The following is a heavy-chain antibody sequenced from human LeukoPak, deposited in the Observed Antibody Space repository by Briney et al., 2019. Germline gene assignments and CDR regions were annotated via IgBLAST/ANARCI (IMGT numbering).Heavy chain of an antibody. Sequence: SETLSLTCTVSGCSISSYYWSWIRQPPGKGLEWIGYIYYSGSTNYNPSLKSRVTISVDTSKNQFSLKLSSVTAADTAVYYCARDSRARGVDYWGQGTLVTVSS. D-gene: IGHD2/OR15-2a*01. CDR1: GCSISSYY. V-gene: IGHV4-59*01. CDR3: ARDSRARGVDY. CDR2: IYYSGST. J-gene: IGHJ4*02.